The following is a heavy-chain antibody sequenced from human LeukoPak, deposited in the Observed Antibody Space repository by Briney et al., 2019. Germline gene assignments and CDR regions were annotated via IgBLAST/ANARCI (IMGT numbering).Heavy chain of an antibody. CDR2: IYHSGST. J-gene: IGHJ5*02. CDR1: GDSISSSNW. CDR3: ARDKRLLVRWGFDP. Sequence: SGTLSLTCAVSGDSISSSNWWSWVRQPPGKGLEWIGEIYHSGSTTYNRSLKSRATISVDKSKNQFSLKLSSVTAGDTAVYYCARDKRLLVRWGFDPWGQGTLVTVSS. V-gene: IGHV4-4*02. D-gene: IGHD3-10*01.